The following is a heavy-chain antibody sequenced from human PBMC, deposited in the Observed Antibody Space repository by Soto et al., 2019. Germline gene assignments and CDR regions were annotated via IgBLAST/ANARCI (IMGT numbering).Heavy chain of an antibody. Sequence: GGSLRLSCAASGFTFSSYAMSWVRQAPGKGLEWVSAISGSGGSTYYADSVKGRFTISRDNSKNTLYLQMNSLRAEDTAVYYCAKGSEYSSSSIHYYYYMDVWGKGTTVTVSS. CDR3: AKGSEYSSSSIHYYYYMDV. J-gene: IGHJ6*03. D-gene: IGHD6-6*01. CDR1: GFTFSSYA. V-gene: IGHV3-23*01. CDR2: ISGSGGST.